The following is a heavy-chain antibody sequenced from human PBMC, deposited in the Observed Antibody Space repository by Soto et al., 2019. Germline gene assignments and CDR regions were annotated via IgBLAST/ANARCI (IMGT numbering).Heavy chain of an antibody. CDR2: IRTAAYGRTT. CDR1: GFTFSDYP. V-gene: IGHV3-49*03. J-gene: IGHJ3*02. CDR3: TRAVRLSGDAFDI. D-gene: IGHD1-1*01. Sequence: AGGSLRLSCTASGFTFSDYPMSWFRQAPGKGLEWVAYIRTAAYGRTTEYAASVRGRFTISRDDSESIASLLMNSLKTEDTAVYYCTRAVRLSGDAFDIWGQGTLVTVSS.